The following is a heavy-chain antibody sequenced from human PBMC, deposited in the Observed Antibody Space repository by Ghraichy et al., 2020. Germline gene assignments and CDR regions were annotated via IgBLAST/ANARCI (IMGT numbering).Heavy chain of an antibody. CDR1: GDSISSSIHS. Sequence: SQTLSLTCTVSGDSISSSIHSWDWIRQPPGKGMEWIGNMYYSGTAYYNLSLKSRVTIFLDTSKNQFSLNLNSVTATDTAVYYCARGGRGFDYWGQGTRVTVSS. V-gene: IGHV4-39*01. CDR3: ARGGRGFDY. CDR2: MYYSGTA. J-gene: IGHJ4*02. D-gene: IGHD3-16*01.